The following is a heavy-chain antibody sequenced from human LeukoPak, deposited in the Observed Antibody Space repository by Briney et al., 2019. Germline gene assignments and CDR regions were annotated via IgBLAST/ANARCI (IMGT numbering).Heavy chain of an antibody. CDR3: ARVDRATDAFDI. CDR1: GFTFSSYS. CDR2: IYSGGRT. V-gene: IGHV3-66*01. D-gene: IGHD1-14*01. J-gene: IGHJ3*02. Sequence: GGSLRLSCAASGFTFSSYSMNWVRQAPGKGLEWVSVIYSGGRTCYADSVKGRFTISRDNSKNTLYLQMNSLRAEDTAVYYCARVDRATDAFDIWGQGTMVTVSS.